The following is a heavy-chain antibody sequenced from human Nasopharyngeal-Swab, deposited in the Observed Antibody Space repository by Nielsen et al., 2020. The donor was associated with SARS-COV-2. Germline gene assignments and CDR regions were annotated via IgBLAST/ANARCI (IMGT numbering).Heavy chain of an antibody. J-gene: IGHJ4*02. CDR3: ARRGDYGDYYFDY. CDR2: INPNSGGT. D-gene: IGHD4-17*01. V-gene: IGHV1-2*06. Sequence: WMRQAPGQGLEWMGRINPNSGGTNYAQKFQGRVTMTKDTSISTAYMELSRLTSDDTAVYYCARRGDYGDYYFDYWGQGTLVTVSS.